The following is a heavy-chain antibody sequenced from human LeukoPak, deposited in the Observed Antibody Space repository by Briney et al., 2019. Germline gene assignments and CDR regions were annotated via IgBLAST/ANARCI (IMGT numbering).Heavy chain of an antibody. CDR2: IWYDGSNK. J-gene: IGHJ4*02. Sequence: PGGALRLSCAAAGSTLSSYGKHLVRPAPGKGVGGGGVIWYDGSNKYYAVSVKGRFTISRDNSKNTLYLQMNSLRAEDTAVYYCARDRAWGSYGPDYWGQGTLVTVSS. D-gene: IGHD5-18*01. CDR3: ARDRAWGSYGPDY. V-gene: IGHV3-33*01. CDR1: GSTLSSYG.